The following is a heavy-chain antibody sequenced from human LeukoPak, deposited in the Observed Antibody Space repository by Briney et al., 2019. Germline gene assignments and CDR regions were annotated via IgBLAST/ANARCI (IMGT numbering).Heavy chain of an antibody. D-gene: IGHD3-22*01. CDR3: ARDHHRRLYDSQARDTFDI. CDR1: GFTFDDYA. J-gene: IGHJ3*02. Sequence: GGSLRLSCAASGFTFDDYAMHWVRQAPGKGLEWVSLISWDGGSTYYADSVKGRFTISRDNAKNSLYLQMNSLRADDTAVYYCARDHHRRLYDSQARDTFDIWGQGTMVTVSS. CDR2: ISWDGGST. V-gene: IGHV3-43D*03.